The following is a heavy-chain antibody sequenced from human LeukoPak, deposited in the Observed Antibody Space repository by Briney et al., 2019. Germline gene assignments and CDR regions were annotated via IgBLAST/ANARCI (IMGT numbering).Heavy chain of an antibody. V-gene: IGHV6-1*01. J-gene: IGHJ4*02. CDR1: GDSVSINSAA. CDR2: TYYRSKWFD. Sequence: SPTLSLTFAISGDSVSINSAAWNWLRQSPSRGLEWLGRTYYRSKWFDDYALSVKSRITINPDTSKNQFSLQLNSVTPEDTAVYYCAREAAGMTKWGQGTLVTVSS. D-gene: IGHD6-13*01. CDR3: AREAAGMTK.